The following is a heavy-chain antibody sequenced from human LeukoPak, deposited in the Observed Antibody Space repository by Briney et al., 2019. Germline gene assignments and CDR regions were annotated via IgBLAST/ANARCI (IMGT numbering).Heavy chain of an antibody. CDR2: IYYSGST. D-gene: IGHD3-9*01. V-gene: IGHV4-30-4*08. CDR3: ARDPTVLRYFDWTVDAFDI. Sequence: SQTLSLTCTVSGGSISTGGYYWSWIRQPPGKGLEWIGYIYYSGSTYYNPSLKSRVTISVDTSKNQFSLKLSSVTAADTAVYYCARDPTVLRYFDWTVDAFDIWGQGTMVTVSS. CDR1: GGSISTGGYY. J-gene: IGHJ3*02.